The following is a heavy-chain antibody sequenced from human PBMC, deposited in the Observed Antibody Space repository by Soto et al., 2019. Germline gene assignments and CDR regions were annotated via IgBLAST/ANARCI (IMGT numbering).Heavy chain of an antibody. CDR1: GYSFTRYG. Sequence: QVQLVQSGAEVKNPGASVKVSCKASGYSFTRYGIGWARQAPGQGLEWMGWINAYNGNTNYAQNLQGRLTLTTDTSTTTAYMELRSLRSNDTAIYYCAMVDLYVTPSPQDVWGQGTTVTVSS. CDR2: INAYNGNT. V-gene: IGHV1-18*01. CDR3: AMVDLYVTPSPQDV. J-gene: IGHJ6*02. D-gene: IGHD3-16*01.